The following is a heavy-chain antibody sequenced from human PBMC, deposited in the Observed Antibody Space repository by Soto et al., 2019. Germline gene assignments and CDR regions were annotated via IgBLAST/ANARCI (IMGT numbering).Heavy chain of an antibody. CDR1: GFTFSGSA. Sequence: PGGSLRLSCAASGFTFSGSAMHWVRQASEKGLEWVGRIRSKANSYATAYAASVKGRFTISRDDSKNTAYLQMNSLKTEDTAVYYCARVGSYLVVAGTDYFDYWGQGTLVTVSS. V-gene: IGHV3-73*01. CDR2: IRSKANSYAT. J-gene: IGHJ4*02. CDR3: ARVGSYLVVAGTDYFDY. D-gene: IGHD6-19*01.